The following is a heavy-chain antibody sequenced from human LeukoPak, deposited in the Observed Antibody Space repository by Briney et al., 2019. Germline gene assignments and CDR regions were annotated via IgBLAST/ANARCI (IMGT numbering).Heavy chain of an antibody. CDR2: ISYDGSNE. CDR1: GVTFRSYA. D-gene: IGHD2-15*01. CDR3: GRRGGEVVATYNWFDP. J-gene: IGHJ5*02. Sequence: GGSLRLSCAASGVTFRSYAMHWVRQGPGKGLEWVAAISYDGSNEYYADSVKGRFTISRDNSKNTVYLQMNSLRVEDTALYYCGRRGGEVVATYNWFDPWGQGTLVTVSS. V-gene: IGHV3-30*04.